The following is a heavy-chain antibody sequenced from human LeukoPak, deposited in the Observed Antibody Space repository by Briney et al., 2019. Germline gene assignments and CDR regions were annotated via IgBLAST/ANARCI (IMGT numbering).Heavy chain of an antibody. D-gene: IGHD6-6*01. Sequence: SETLSLTCTVSGGSITRNNYYWGWIRQPPGKGLEWIGSMFYSGSTYHNPSLKSRVTISIDTSKNQLSLRLNAVTAADTAVYYCARQIAARGEWAFDYWGQGTLVTVSS. CDR2: MFYSGST. CDR1: GGSITRNNYY. V-gene: IGHV4-39*01. CDR3: ARQIAARGEWAFDY. J-gene: IGHJ4*02.